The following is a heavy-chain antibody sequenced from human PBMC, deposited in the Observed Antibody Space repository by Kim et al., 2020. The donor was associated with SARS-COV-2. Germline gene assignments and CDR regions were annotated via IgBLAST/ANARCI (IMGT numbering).Heavy chain of an antibody. CDR2: INPNTGNP. CDR1: GYAFTNFG. V-gene: IGHV7-4-1*01. J-gene: IGHJ4*02. CDR3: ARGLEGRRALGESC. Sequence: ASVKVSCKASGYAFTNFGINWVRQVPGQGLEWMGGINPNTGNPTYAPGFTGRFVFYLDTSVNTAYLQISSLRAEDTAVYYCARGLEGRRALGESCWGQGTLVTVSS. D-gene: IGHD3-10*01.